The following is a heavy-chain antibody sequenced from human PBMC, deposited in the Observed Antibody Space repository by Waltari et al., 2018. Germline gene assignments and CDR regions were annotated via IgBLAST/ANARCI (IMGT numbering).Heavy chain of an antibody. CDR1: GYTFTSYD. Sequence: QVQLVQSGAEVKKPGASVKVSCKASGYTFTSYDINWVRQATGQGLEWMGWMNPNSGNTGDAQKFQGRVTITRNTSISTAYMELSSLRSEDTAVYYCARVYSSSWSRRSDAFDIWGQGTMVTVSS. V-gene: IGHV1-8*03. CDR3: ARVYSSSWSRRSDAFDI. D-gene: IGHD6-13*01. J-gene: IGHJ3*02. CDR2: MNPNSGNT.